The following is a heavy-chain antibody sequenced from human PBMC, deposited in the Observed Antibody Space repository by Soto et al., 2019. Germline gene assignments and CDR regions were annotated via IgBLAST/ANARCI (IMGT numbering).Heavy chain of an antibody. CDR1: GFTFSTYG. CDR3: AREAKEYYSDY. J-gene: IGHJ4*02. CDR2: IWYDGSNK. Sequence: QVQLLESGGGVVQPGRSLRLSCAASGFTFSTYGMHWVRQAPGKGLEWVAAIWYDGSNKYYADSVKGRFTISRDNSKNTLYLQMNSLRAEDTAVYYCAREAKEYYSDYWGQGNLVTVSS. V-gene: IGHV3-33*01. D-gene: IGHD3-10*01.